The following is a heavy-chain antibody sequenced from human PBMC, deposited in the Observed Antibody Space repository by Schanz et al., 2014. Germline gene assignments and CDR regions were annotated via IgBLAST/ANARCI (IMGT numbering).Heavy chain of an antibody. V-gene: IGHV4-59*01. CDR3: ARVAVAGTAGNRDHYYVLDV. Sequence: VHLLDSGGGLVQPGGSLRLSCAASGFTFSSYAMSWVRQAPGKGLEWLGYIYSSGNTNYNPSLKRRVTISVDTSKNHFSLTLSSVAAADTAVYYCARVAVAGTAGNRDHYYVLDVWGQGTPVTVSS. CDR1: GFTFSSYA. J-gene: IGHJ6*02. D-gene: IGHD6-19*01. CDR2: IYSSGNT.